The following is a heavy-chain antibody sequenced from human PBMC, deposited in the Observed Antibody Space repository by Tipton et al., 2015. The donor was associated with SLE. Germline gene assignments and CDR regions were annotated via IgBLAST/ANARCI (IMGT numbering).Heavy chain of an antibody. CDR3: ARARGGGGNWRNASDI. Sequence: SLRLSCAASGLTFSSYGMHWVRQAPGKGLEWVAVIWYDGSNKYYADSVKGRFTISRDNSRKTLYLQINSLRAEDSAMYYCARARGGGGNWRNASDIWGQGTMVTVSS. V-gene: IGHV3-33*08. D-gene: IGHD2-21*01. CDR1: GLTFSSYG. CDR2: IWYDGSNK. J-gene: IGHJ3*02.